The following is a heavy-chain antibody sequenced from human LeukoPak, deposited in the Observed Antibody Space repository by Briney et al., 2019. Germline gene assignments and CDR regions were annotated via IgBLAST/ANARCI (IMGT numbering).Heavy chain of an antibody. CDR1: GGTFSNYS. CDR2: IIPIFGTA. J-gene: IGHJ5*02. D-gene: IGHD6-13*01. V-gene: IGHV1-69*13. Sequence: SVKVSCKASGGTFSNYSIGWVRQAPGQGLEWMGGIIPIFGTANYAQKFQGRVTITADESTSTAYMELSSLRSEDTAVYYCARDRRGGSSRSQGFDPWGQGTLVTVSS. CDR3: ARDRRGGSSRSQGFDP.